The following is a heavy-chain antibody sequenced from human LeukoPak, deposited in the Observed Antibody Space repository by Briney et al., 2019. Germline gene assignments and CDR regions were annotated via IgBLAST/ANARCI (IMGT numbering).Heavy chain of an antibody. CDR1: GFTFSDYG. V-gene: IGHV3-30*06. Sequence: PGRSLRLSCAASGFTFSDYGIHWVRLAPGKGLEWVGVTSPDGSNKFYADSVKGRFTVSRDNSKNTLYLQMNSLRAEDTAVYYCARDNDPDYSSSLGWFDLWGQGTLVTVSS. J-gene: IGHJ5*02. CDR3: ARDNDPDYSSSLGWFDL. CDR2: TSPDGSNK. D-gene: IGHD3-22*01.